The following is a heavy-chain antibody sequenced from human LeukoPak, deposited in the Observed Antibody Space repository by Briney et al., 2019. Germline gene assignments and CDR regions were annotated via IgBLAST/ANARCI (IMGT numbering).Heavy chain of an antibody. J-gene: IGHJ4*02. CDR2: ILYDGSNR. CDR3: AKVRGNVGSSYFPDY. D-gene: IGHD3-22*01. CDR1: GFTFSTYG. Sequence: GGSRRLSCAVSGFTFSTYGMHRVRQAPGKGLEWVAVILYDGSNRQYADSVKGRFTISRDNSKNTLYLQMNSLRVEDTAVYYCAKVRGNVGSSYFPDYWGQGTLVTVTS. V-gene: IGHV3-30*18.